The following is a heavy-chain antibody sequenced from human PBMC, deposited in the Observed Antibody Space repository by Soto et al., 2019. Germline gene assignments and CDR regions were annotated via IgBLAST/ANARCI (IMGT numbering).Heavy chain of an antibody. J-gene: IGHJ4*02. CDR1: GFTFSSYA. Sequence: QVQLVESGGGVVQPGRSLRLSCAASGFTFSSYAMHWVRQAPGKWLEWVAVISYDGSNKYYADSVNGRFTISRDNSKNTLYLQMNSLRAEDTAVHYCARPLSSGGSGWFNYWGQGTLVTVSS. D-gene: IGHD6-19*01. V-gene: IGHV3-30-3*01. CDR3: ARPLSSGGSGWFNY. CDR2: ISYDGSNK.